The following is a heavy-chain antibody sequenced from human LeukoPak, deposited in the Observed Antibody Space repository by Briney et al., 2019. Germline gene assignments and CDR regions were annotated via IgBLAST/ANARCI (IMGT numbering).Heavy chain of an antibody. D-gene: IGHD3-9*01. J-gene: IGHJ5*02. CDR2: INTNTGNP. V-gene: IGHV7-4-1*02. Sequence: ASVKVSCKASGYTFTSYAMNWVRQAPGQGLEWMGWINTNTGNPTYAQGFTGRFVFSLDTSVSTAYLQISSLKAEDTAVYYCARGGPRYFDWFHPMGFDPWGQGTLVTVSS. CDR3: ARGGPRYFDWFHPMGFDP. CDR1: GYTFTSYA.